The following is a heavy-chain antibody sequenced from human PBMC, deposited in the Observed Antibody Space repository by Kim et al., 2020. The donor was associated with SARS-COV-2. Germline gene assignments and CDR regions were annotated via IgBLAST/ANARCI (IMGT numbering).Heavy chain of an antibody. CDR1: GYSFTNYA. V-gene: IGHV7-4-1*02. CDR3: ARVIWGGYCYTDY. J-gene: IGHJ4*02. CDR2: INTETGNP. Sequence: ASVKVSCKASGYSFTNYAINWLRQAPGQGLEWMGWINTETGNPTYAQGFTGRFVFSLDTSVSTAYLQISSLKAEDTALYYCARVIWGGYCYTDYWGQGTLVTVSS. D-gene: IGHD3-16*02.